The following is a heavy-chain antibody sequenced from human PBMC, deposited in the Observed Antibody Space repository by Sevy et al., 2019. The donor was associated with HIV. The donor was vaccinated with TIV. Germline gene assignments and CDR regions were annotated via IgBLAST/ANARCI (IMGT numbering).Heavy chain of an antibody. D-gene: IGHD3-22*01. V-gene: IGHV3-30*04. CDR3: ARDRETYYYDSSGYYSYYYGMDV. Sequence: GGSLRLSCAASGFTFSSYAMHWVRQAPGKGLEWVAVISYDGSNKYYADSVKGRFTISRDKSKNTLYLQMNSLRAEDTAVYYCARDRETYYYDSSGYYSYYYGMDVWGQGTTVTVSS. CDR2: ISYDGSNK. CDR1: GFTFSSYA. J-gene: IGHJ6*02.